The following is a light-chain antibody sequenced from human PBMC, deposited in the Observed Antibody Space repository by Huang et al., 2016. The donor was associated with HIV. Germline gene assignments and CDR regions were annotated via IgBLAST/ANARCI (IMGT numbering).Light chain of an antibody. Sequence: DIVMTQSPESLAVSLGERATINCTSSQSVLNSYNNRNYLGWYQQKPGQSPRLLIYWASTRESGVPDRFLGTGSGTDFTLTISSLQAEDVAVYFCQQYYDAPLTFGPGTKVAIK. CDR1: QSVLNSYNNRNY. CDR2: WAS. J-gene: IGKJ3*01. CDR3: QQYYDAPLT. V-gene: IGKV4-1*01.